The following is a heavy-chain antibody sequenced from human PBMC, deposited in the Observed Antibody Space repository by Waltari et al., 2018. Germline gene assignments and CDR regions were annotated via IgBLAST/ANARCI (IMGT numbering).Heavy chain of an antibody. V-gene: IGHV4-38-2*02. CDR3: ARGTDYDSSGYYYKHFDP. CDR1: GTSVSSGFY. Sequence: QVQVQESGPGLVKPSETLSLSCLVSGTSVSSGFYWGWIRQSPEKGLVWIGSINFSGKKFYSPSLRGRVTLSVDTSKNEVSLSLTSVTAADSAIYFCARGTDYDSSGYYYKHFDPWGQGTHVTVSS. J-gene: IGHJ5*02. CDR2: INFSGKK. D-gene: IGHD3-22*01.